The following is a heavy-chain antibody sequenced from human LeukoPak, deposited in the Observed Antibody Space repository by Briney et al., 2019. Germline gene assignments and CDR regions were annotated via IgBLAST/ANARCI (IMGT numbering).Heavy chain of an antibody. J-gene: IGHJ4*02. CDR1: GFTFSDYY. CDR2: ISGSGSTL. D-gene: IGHD6-19*01. CDR3: ARAVAGPSGRFDY. Sequence: GGSLRLSCAASGFTFSDYYLSWIRQAPGTGLEWVSYISGSGSTLYYADSVKGRFTISRDNAKNSLYLQMNSLRAEDTAVYYCARAVAGPSGRFDYWGQGTLVTVSS. V-gene: IGHV3-11*01.